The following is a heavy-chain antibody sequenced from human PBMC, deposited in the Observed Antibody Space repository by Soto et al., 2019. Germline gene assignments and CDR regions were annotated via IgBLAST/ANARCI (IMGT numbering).Heavy chain of an antibody. V-gene: IGHV4-59*12. CDR1: GDSISDYY. J-gene: IGHJ6*02. CDR3: ARATRSFMNV. Sequence: QVQLQESGPGLVKPSETLSLTCSVSGDSISDYYWSWIRQPPGKGLEWIGYIYHSGSTYYNPSLKSRVTISVDTSKNQFSLKLRSLTAADTAVYYCARATRSFMNVWGQGTTVTVSS. CDR2: IYHSGST.